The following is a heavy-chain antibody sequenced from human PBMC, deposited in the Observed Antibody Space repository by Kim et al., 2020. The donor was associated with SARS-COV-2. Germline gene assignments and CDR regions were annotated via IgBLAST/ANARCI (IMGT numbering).Heavy chain of an antibody. D-gene: IGHD4-4*01. Sequence: ASVKVSCKASGYTFSNYGINWVRQAPGQGLEWMGWISAYNGNTNYAQKLQGRVTMTTDTSTTTAYMDLTSLTYDDTAVYYCAGGSVRGLDYYYMDVWGKGTTVTVSS. V-gene: IGHV1-18*01. CDR3: AGGSVRGLDYYYMDV. J-gene: IGHJ6*03. CDR1: GYTFSNYG. CDR2: ISAYNGNT.